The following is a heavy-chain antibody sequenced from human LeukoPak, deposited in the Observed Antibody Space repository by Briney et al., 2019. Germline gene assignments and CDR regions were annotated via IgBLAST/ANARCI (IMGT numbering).Heavy chain of an antibody. CDR3: ARGWDGGEPWFEKSDYYMDV. CDR1: GGSFSGYY. D-gene: IGHD3-10*01. J-gene: IGHJ6*03. V-gene: IGHV4-34*01. Sequence: MPSETLSLICAVYGGSFSGYYWSWIRQPPGKGLEWIGEINHSGSTNYNPSLKSRVTMSLDTSKNQLSLKVSSVTAADTAVYYCARGWDGGEPWFEKSDYYMDVWGKGTTVTVSS. CDR2: INHSGST.